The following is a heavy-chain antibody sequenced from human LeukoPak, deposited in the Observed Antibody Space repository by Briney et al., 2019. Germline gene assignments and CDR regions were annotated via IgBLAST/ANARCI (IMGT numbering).Heavy chain of an antibody. V-gene: IGHV3-13*01. CDR3: ARVAKERVGGVYYFDY. CDR1: GFTFSDYD. D-gene: IGHD1-1*01. Sequence: GGSMRLSCAASGFTFSDYDMHWVRQPTGKGLEWVSAIGTAGDTYYTGSVKGRFTISRENAKNSLYLQMNSLRAGDTAVYYCARVAKERVGGVYYFDYWGQGTPVTVS. CDR2: IGTAGDT. J-gene: IGHJ4*02.